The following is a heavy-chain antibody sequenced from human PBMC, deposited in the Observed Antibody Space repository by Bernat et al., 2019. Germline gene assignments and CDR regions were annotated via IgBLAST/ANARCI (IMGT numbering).Heavy chain of an antibody. V-gene: IGHV3-15*01. CDR1: GFTFSNAW. CDR3: TTGAVAARSYWYFDL. CDR2: IKSKTDGGTT. J-gene: IGHJ2*01. Sequence: EVQLVESGGGLVKPGGSLRLPCAASGFTFSNAWMSWVRQAPGKGLEWVGRIKSKTDGGTTDYAAPVKGSFTISRDDSKNTLYLKMNSLKAEDTAVYYCTTGAVAARSYWYFDLWGRGTLVTVSS. D-gene: IGHD6-19*01.